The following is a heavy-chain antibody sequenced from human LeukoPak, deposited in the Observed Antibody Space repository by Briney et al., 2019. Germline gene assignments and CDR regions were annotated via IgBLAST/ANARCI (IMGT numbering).Heavy chain of an antibody. V-gene: IGHV4-34*01. D-gene: IGHD3-3*01. CDR2: INHSGST. Sequence: PSETLSLTCTVSGGSISSYYWSWIRQPPGKGLEWIGEINHSGSTNYNPSLKSRVTISVDTSKNQFSLKLSSVTAADTAVYYCASRCDFWSGYTSSWFDPWGQGTLVTVSS. J-gene: IGHJ5*02. CDR1: GGSISSYY. CDR3: ASRCDFWSGYTSSWFDP.